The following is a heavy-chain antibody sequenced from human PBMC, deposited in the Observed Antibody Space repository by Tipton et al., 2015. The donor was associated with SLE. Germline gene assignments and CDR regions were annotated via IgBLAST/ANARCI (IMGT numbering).Heavy chain of an antibody. J-gene: IGHJ6*04. CDR2: IHYSGRT. Sequence: TLSLTCSVSGGSIISDGHYWTWIRQHPGKGLEWVGNIHYSGRTSHNPSLKSRLTLSVDTSVNQFSLKLSSVTAADTAVYYCARDSPFPTVAGVWGKGTTVTVSS. D-gene: IGHD4-23*01. V-gene: IGHV4-31*03. CDR3: ARDSPFPTVAGV. CDR1: GGSIISDGHY.